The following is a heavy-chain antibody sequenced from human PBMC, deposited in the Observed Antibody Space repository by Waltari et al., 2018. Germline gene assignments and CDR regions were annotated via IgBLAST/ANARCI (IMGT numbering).Heavy chain of an antibody. Sequence: EVQLRQSGADVRKPGTTVKISCEVSGSMLSNFYIHWVRQVSGKGLAWMGRVKPEDGGAFVEEKVRGRRTMSADKSTDTIYMVLPNLTSDDTAVYYGATLRHSHLSHWGQGTLVTVSS. D-gene: IGHD4-4*01. J-gene: IGHJ4*02. CDR1: GSMLSNFY. V-gene: IGHV1-69-2*01. CDR3: ATLRHSHLSH. CDR2: VKPEDGGA.